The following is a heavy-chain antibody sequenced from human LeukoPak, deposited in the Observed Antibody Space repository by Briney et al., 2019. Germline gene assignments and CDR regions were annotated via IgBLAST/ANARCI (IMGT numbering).Heavy chain of an antibody. CDR3: AREVTIFGVVAHYMDV. CDR2: IYHSGST. J-gene: IGHJ6*03. D-gene: IGHD3-3*01. Sequence: PSETLSLTCAVSGYSISSSYYWGWIRQPPGKGLEWIGTIYHSGSTYYNPSLKSRVTISVDTSKNQFSLKLSSVTAADTAVYYCAREVTIFGVVAHYMDVWGKGTTVTVSS. V-gene: IGHV4-38-2*02. CDR1: GYSISSSYY.